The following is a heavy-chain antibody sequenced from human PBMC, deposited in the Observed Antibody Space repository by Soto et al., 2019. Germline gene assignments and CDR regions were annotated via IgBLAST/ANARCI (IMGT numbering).Heavy chain of an antibody. CDR1: GGPINSPDYY. J-gene: IGHJ5*02. V-gene: IGHV4-30-4*01. CDR2: LYFNGGT. CDR3: ARGISKYSSWYEPHTWFAA. Sequence: SETLSLTCNVSGGPINSPDYYWTWIRQSPGKGLEWIGYLYFNGGTQYNPSLRTPISMSLDTSKKHFSLKMRPVTGADTAVYYCARGISKYSSWYEPHTWFAAWGQGALVTVSS. D-gene: IGHD6-13*01.